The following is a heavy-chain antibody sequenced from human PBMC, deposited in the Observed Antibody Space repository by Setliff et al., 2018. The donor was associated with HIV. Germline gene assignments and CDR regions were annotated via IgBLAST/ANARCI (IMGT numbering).Heavy chain of an antibody. V-gene: IGHV3-23*01. D-gene: IGHD3-16*02. CDR3: VKGYCDTATCLPFDS. Sequence: PGGSLRLSCVASDFTFRDYGMAWVRQGPGKGLEWVAGVSNSGSEVYYADSGGGRFTISRDNSRDTVYLQMDSLRHDDTAVYYCVKGYCDTATCLPFDSWGQGTLVTVSS. CDR1: DFTFRDYG. J-gene: IGHJ4*02. CDR2: VSNSGSEV.